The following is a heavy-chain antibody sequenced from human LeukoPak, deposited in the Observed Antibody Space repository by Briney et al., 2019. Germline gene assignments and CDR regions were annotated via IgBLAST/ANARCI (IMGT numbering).Heavy chain of an antibody. CDR2: IYYSGST. Sequence: SETLSLTCTVSGGSISSYYWSWIRQPPGKGLEWIGYIYYSGSTNYNPSLKSRVTISVDTSENRFSLKLSSVTAADTAVYYCARDQYYDVSTYYEIDYWGQGTLVTVSS. D-gene: IGHD3-22*01. V-gene: IGHV4-59*01. J-gene: IGHJ4*02. CDR1: GGSISSYY. CDR3: ARDQYYDVSTYYEIDY.